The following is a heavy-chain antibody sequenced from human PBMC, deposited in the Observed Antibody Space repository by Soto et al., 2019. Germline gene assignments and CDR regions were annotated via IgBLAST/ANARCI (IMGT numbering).Heavy chain of an antibody. Sequence: QVQLVESGGGVVQPGRSLRLSCAVSGFTYSSYGMHWVRQAPGKGLEWVAVIWYDGSNKYYADSVKGRFIISRDDSKNTLSRQMNSRRAEDTAVYYCERDSAWLFDSWGQGTLVTVSS. CDR3: ERDSAWLFDS. CDR1: GFTYSSYG. CDR2: IWYDGSNK. D-gene: IGHD5-12*01. V-gene: IGHV3-33*01. J-gene: IGHJ4*02.